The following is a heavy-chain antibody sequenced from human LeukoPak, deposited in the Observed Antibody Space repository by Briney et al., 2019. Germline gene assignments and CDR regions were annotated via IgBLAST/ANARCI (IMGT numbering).Heavy chain of an antibody. Sequence: GGSXRISCAASGFTFSAYGXXXXXQAPGXXXXXXAFIRXXXKIKKYAXSXXXXXXISRDNSKNTLYLQMNSLTSEDTSLYYCARNRAAAGDWLDPWGQGTPVIVSS. D-gene: IGHD6-13*01. CDR3: ARNRAAAGDWLDP. J-gene: IGHJ5*02. CDR1: GFTFSAYG. CDR2: IRXXXKIK. V-gene: IGHV3-30*02.